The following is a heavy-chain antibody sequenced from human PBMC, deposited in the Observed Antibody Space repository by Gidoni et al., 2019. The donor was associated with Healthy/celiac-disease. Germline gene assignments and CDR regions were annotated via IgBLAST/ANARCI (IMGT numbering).Heavy chain of an antibody. D-gene: IGHD5-12*01. CDR1: GYSFTSYW. V-gene: IGHV5-51*01. CDR3: ARTSTRWLQFGKGPYYFDY. Sequence: EVQLVQSGAEVKKPGASLKISCKGSGYSFTSYWIGWVRQMPGKGLEWMGITYPGDSDTRYSPSFQGQVTISADKSISTAYLQWSSLKASDTAMYYCARTSTRWLQFGKGPYYFDYWGQGTLVTVSS. J-gene: IGHJ4*02. CDR2: TYPGDSDT.